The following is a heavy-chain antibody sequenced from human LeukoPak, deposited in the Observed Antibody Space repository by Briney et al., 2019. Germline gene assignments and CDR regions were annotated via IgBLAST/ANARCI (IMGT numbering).Heavy chain of an antibody. Sequence: ASVKVSCKASGYTFTGYYMHWVRQAPGQGLEWMGWINPNSGGTNYAQKFQGRVTMTRDTSISTAYMELSRLRSDDTAVYYCARDEDYGIFVNVDYWGQGTLVTVSS. CDR2: INPNSGGT. CDR1: GYTFTGYY. J-gene: IGHJ4*02. V-gene: IGHV1-2*02. D-gene: IGHD4-17*01. CDR3: ARDEDYGIFVNVDY.